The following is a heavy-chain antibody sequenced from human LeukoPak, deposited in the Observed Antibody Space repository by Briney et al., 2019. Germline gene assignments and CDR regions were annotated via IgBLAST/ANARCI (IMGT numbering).Heavy chain of an antibody. CDR3: GRGLYGGYSDY. CDR1: GFTFSTSW. Sequence: GGSLRLSCAAPGFTFSTSWMHWVRQAPGKGLVWVSRINSDGSATNYADSVKGRFTISRDNATNTLYLQMNSLRAEDTAVYYCGRGLYGGYSDYWGQGTLVTVSS. CDR2: INSDGSAT. V-gene: IGHV3-74*01. D-gene: IGHD4/OR15-4a*01. J-gene: IGHJ4*02.